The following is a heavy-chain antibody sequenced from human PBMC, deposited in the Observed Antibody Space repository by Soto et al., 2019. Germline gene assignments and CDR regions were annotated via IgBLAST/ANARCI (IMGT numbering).Heavy chain of an antibody. Sequence: QVQLVESGGGVVQPGSSLRLSCAASGFTFSSYAMYWVRQAPGKGLECVAIIWYDGSKKYDADSVKGRFTISRDTSKNTLFLQMNSLSAEDTVIYYCARGRSVTQTYHHYIDVWGKGTTVTVPS. CDR2: IWYDGSKK. J-gene: IGHJ6*03. D-gene: IGHD4-4*01. CDR1: GFTFSSYA. CDR3: ARGRSVTQTYHHYIDV. V-gene: IGHV3-33*01.